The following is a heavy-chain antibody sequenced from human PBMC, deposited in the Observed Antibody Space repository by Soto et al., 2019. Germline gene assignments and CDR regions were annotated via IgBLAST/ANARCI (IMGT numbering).Heavy chain of an antibody. CDR2: IYYSGDT. CDR3: ARSTGRY. CDR1: GASINSDDFY. D-gene: IGHD2-21*01. J-gene: IGHJ4*02. Sequence: QVQLRESGPGLLKPSQTLSLTCTVSGASINSDDFYWTWIRQSPGRGLEWIGYIYYSGDTYYNPSLRTRVSHSIDTSKNQFSLRLRSVSAADTALYYCARSTGRYWGQGTLVTVSS. V-gene: IGHV4-30-4*01.